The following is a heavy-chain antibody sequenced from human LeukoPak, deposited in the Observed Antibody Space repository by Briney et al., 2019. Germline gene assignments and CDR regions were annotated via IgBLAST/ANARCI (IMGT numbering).Heavy chain of an antibody. CDR3: ARDNYGGSPFRYMDV. D-gene: IGHD4-23*01. J-gene: IGHJ6*03. CDR1: GGSISGYY. CDR2: IRYSGTT. V-gene: IGHV4-59*01. Sequence: SETLSLTCTVSGGSISGYYWSWIRQPPGKGLEWIGYIRYSGTTNYSPSLKSRATISVDTSKNQFSLNLISVTAADTAIYYCARDNYGGSPFRYMDVWGKGTTVTVSS.